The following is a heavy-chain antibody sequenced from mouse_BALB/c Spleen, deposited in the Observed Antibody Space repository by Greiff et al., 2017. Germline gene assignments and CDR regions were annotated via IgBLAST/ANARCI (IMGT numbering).Heavy chain of an antibody. Sequence: VMLVESGAELARPGASVKMSCKASGYTFTSYTMHWVKQRPGQGLEWIGYINPSSGYTNYNQKFKDKATLTADKSSSTAYMQLSSLTSEDSAVYYCARSYGSRNYAMDYWGQGTSVTVSS. CDR3: ARSYGSRNYAMDY. V-gene: IGHV1-4*01. CDR1: GYTFTSYT. J-gene: IGHJ4*01. D-gene: IGHD1-1*01. CDR2: INPSSGYT.